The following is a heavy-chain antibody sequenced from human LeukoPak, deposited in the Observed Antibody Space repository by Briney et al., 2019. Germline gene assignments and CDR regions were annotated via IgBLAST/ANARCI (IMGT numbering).Heavy chain of an antibody. CDR1: GFTFSSYS. D-gene: IGHD2-2*01. CDR3: AGDLDPRYCSSTSCYPIDP. V-gene: IGHV3-21*01. CDR2: ISSSSSYI. Sequence: GGSLRLSCAASGFTFSSYSMNWVRQAPGKGLEWVSSISSSSSYIYYADSVKGRFTIFRDNAKNSLYLQMNSLRAEDTAVYYCAGDLDPRYCSSTSCYPIDPWGQGTLVTVSS. J-gene: IGHJ5*02.